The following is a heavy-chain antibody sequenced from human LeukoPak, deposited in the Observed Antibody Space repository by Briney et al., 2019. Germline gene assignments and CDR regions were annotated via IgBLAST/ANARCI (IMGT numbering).Heavy chain of an antibody. V-gene: IGHV4-59*02. J-gene: IGHJ2*01. CDR1: GGSVSSYY. Sequence: SETLSLTCTVSGGSVSSYYWSWMRQSPGKGLEWIGYVYYSGSTNHNPALKSRVTISLDTSENQFSLKLSSVTAADTAVYYCAREANSPTARYWYSDLWGRGTQVTVSS. CDR2: VYYSGST. CDR3: AREANSPTARYWYSDL. D-gene: IGHD2-21*01.